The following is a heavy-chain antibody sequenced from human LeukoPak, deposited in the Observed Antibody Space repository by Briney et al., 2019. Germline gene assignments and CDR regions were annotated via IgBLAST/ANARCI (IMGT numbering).Heavy chain of an antibody. CDR3: ARVMIDCSGGSCYSGDFDY. Sequence: SETPSLTCAVSGGSISSSNWWSWVRQPPGKGLEWIGEIYHSGSTNYNPSLKGRVTISVDKSKNQFSLKLSSVTAADTAVYYCARVMIDCSGGSCYSGDFDYWGQGTLVTVSS. D-gene: IGHD2-15*01. V-gene: IGHV4-4*02. CDR1: GGSISSSNW. J-gene: IGHJ4*02. CDR2: IYHSGST.